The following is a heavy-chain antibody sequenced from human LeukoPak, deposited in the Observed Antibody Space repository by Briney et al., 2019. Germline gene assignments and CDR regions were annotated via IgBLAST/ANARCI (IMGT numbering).Heavy chain of an antibody. D-gene: IGHD5-18*01. CDR2: IYYSGST. CDR3: ARGRGYSYVDY. V-gene: IGHV4-59*01. CDR1: GGSISNYY. Sequence: ASETLSLXCTVSGGSISNYYWSWIRQPPGKGLEWIGYIYYSGSTNYNPSLKSRVTISVDTSKNQFSLKLSSVTAADTAVYYCARGRGYSYVDYWGQGTLVTVSS. J-gene: IGHJ4*02.